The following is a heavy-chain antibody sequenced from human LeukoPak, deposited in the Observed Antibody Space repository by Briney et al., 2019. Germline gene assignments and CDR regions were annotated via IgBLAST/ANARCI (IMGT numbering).Heavy chain of an antibody. CDR3: AEDGYYYDSSGFDY. D-gene: IGHD3-22*01. J-gene: IGHJ4*02. CDR2: ISGSGGST. V-gene: IGHV3-23*01. CDR1: GFTLSSYA. Sequence: PGGSLRLSCAASGFTLSSYAMSWVRQAPGKGLEWVSAISGSGGSTYYADSVKGRFTISRDNSKNTLYLQMNSLRAEDTAVYYCAEDGYYYDSSGFDYWGQGTLVTVSS.